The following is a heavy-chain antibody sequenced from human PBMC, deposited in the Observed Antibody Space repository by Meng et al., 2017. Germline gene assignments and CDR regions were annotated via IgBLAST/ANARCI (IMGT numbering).Heavy chain of an antibody. CDR1: GFTFSSYA. CDR2: ISYDGSNK. V-gene: IGHV3-30*07. D-gene: IGHD1-26*01. J-gene: IGHJ6*02. CDR3: AKDERGLWELLPYYYYGMDV. Sequence: GGSLRLSCAASGFTFSSYAMHWVRQAPGKGLEWVAVISYDGSNKYYADSVKGRFTISRDNSKNTLYLQMNSLRAEDTAVYYCAKDERGLWELLPYYYYGMDVWGQGTTVTVSS.